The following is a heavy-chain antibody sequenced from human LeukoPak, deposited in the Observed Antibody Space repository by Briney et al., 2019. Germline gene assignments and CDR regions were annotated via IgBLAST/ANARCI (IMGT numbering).Heavy chain of an antibody. D-gene: IGHD6-19*01. V-gene: IGHV3-21*01. CDR1: GFTFSSYS. CDR2: ISSSSSSI. Sequence: GGSLRLSCAASGFTFSSYSMKGVRQAPGKGLEGVSTISSSSSSIYYADSVKGRFTISRDNAKNSLYLQMNSLRAEDTAVYYCARVAGRIAVAGTDFWGQGTLVTVSS. CDR3: ARVAGRIAVAGTDF. J-gene: IGHJ4*02.